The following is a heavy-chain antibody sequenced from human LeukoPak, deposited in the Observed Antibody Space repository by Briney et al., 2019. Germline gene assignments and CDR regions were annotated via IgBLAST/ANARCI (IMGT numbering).Heavy chain of an antibody. CDR2: ISSSSSYI. V-gene: IGHV3-21*04. CDR3: ARDRREGYCSSTSCYYYYGMDV. D-gene: IGHD2-2*01. J-gene: IGHJ6*02. Sequence: GGSLRLSCAASGFTFSSYSMNWVRQAPGKGLEWVSSISSSSSYIYYADSVKGRFTISRDNAKNSLYLQMNSLRAEDTAVYYCARDRREGYCSSTSCYYYYGMDVWDQGTTVTVFS. CDR1: GFTFSSYS.